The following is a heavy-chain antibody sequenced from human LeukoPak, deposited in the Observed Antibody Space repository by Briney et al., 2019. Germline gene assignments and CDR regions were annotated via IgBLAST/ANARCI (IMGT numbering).Heavy chain of an antibody. J-gene: IGHJ6*02. V-gene: IGHV3-11*01. D-gene: IGHD4-17*01. Sequence: PGGSLRLSCAASGFTFSDYYMSWIRQAPGKGLEWVSYISSRGSTIYYADSVKGRFTISRDNAKNSLYLQMNSLRAEDTAVYYCARGSYGDYEAEYGMDVWGQGTTVTVSS. CDR3: ARGSYGDYEAEYGMDV. CDR2: ISSRGSTI. CDR1: GFTFSDYY.